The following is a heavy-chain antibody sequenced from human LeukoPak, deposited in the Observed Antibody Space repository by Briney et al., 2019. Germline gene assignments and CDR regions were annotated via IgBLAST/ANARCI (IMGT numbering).Heavy chain of an antibody. CDR1: GYSFTSYW. CDR2: IYPGDSDT. CDR3: ARLPCSSLTCYTGFFQH. Sequence: GESLKISCKGSGYSFTSYWIGWVRQMPGKGLAWMGNIYPGDSDTRYSPSFQGQVTISADKSISTAYLQWIGLKASDTALYYCARLPCSSLTCYTGFFQHCGQGTLVTVSS. V-gene: IGHV5-51*01. D-gene: IGHD2-2*02. J-gene: IGHJ1*01.